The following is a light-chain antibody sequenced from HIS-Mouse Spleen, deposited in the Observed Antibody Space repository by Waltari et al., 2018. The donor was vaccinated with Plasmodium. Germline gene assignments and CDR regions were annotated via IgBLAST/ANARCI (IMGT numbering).Light chain of an antibody. CDR2: GAS. J-gene: IGKJ3*01. V-gene: IGKV3-20*01. CDR3: QQYGSSPFT. CDR1: QSVSSSY. Sequence: EIELTQSPGTLSLSPGEIATLSCRASQSVSSSYLAWYQQKPGQAPRLLIYGASSRATGIPDRFSGSGSGTDFTHTISRLEPEDFAVYYCQQYGSSPFTFGPGTKVDIK.